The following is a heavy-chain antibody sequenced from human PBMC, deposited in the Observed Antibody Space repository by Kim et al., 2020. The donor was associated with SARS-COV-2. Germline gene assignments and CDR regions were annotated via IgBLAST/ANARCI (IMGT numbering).Heavy chain of an antibody. CDR2: ISFDGSNK. CDR1: GFTFSGYG. J-gene: IGHJ6*02. D-gene: IGHD6-19*01. CDR3: AKDRSAEIRSGCMDV. V-gene: IGHV3-30*18. Sequence: GGSLRLSCAASGFTFSGYGMQWVRQAPGKGLEWVAVISFDGSNKYYADSVKGRFTISRDNSRNTLYLQMNSLRAEDTAVYHCAKDRSAEIRSGCMDVWGQGTTVTVSS.